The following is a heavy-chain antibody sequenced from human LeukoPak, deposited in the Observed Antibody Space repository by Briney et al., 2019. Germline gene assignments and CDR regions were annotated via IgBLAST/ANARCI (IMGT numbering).Heavy chain of an antibody. D-gene: IGHD2-2*01. J-gene: IGHJ6*03. V-gene: IGHV1-24*01. Sequence: ASVKVSCKVSGYTLTELSMHWVRQAPGKGLEWMGGFDPEDGETIYAQKFQGRVTMTEDTSTDTAYMELNSLRSDDTAVYYCARDDIVVVPAAARTSDYYYYMDVWGKGTTVTVSS. CDR3: ARDDIVVVPAAARTSDYYYYMDV. CDR2: FDPEDGET. CDR1: GYTLTELS.